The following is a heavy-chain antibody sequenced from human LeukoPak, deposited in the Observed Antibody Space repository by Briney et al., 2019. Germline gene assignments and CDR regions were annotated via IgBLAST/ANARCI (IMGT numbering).Heavy chain of an antibody. J-gene: IGHJ6*03. CDR1: GFTFGDYA. V-gene: IGHV3-49*04. CDR3: SREGYSNGYYYYYMDV. CDR2: IRSKAYNEIT. D-gene: IGHD5-18*01. Sequence: GGSLRLSCTTSGFTFGDYAINWVRQAPGKGLEWVGFIRSKAYNEITEYAASVNGRFTISRDDSTSTAYLQMNTLKTEDTAVYYCSREGYSNGYYYYYMDVWGTGTTVTVSS.